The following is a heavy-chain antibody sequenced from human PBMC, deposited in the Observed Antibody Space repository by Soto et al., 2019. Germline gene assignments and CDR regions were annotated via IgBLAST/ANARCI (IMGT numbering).Heavy chain of an antibody. J-gene: IGHJ6*02. CDR3: ARHLPSSSYYYYYGMDV. CDR1: GGSISSSSYY. D-gene: IGHD6-6*01. V-gene: IGHV4-39*01. Sequence: SETLSLTCTFSGGSISSSSYYWGWIRQPPGKGLKWIWSIYYSGSTYYNPSLKSRVTISVDTSKNQFSLKLSSVTAADTAVYYCARHLPSSSYYYYYGMDVWGQGTTVT. CDR2: IYYSGST.